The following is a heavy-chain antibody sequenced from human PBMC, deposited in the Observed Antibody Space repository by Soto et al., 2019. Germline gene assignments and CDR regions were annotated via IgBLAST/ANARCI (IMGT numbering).Heavy chain of an antibody. J-gene: IGHJ4*02. Sequence: SETLSLTCTVSGDSISGYYWSWIRQPPGKGLEWLGYVYFTGSTNYNPSLKSRVTISVSASKKQFSLRLTSVTAADTAVYYCARRIATPATKIDYWGQGTLVTVSS. D-gene: IGHD2-21*01. CDR1: GDSISGYY. CDR3: ARRIATPATKIDY. CDR2: VYFTGST. V-gene: IGHV4-59*01.